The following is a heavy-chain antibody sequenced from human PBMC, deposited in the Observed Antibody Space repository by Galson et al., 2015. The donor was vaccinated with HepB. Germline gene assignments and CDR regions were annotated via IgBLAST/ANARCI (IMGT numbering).Heavy chain of an antibody. Sequence: SVKVSCKASGYTFTGYYMHWVRQAPGQGLEWMGRINPNSGGTNYAQKFQGRVTMTRDTSISTAYMELSRLRSDDTAVYYCARDLVDFPDAFDIWGQGTMVTVSS. D-gene: IGHD2-8*02. J-gene: IGHJ3*02. CDR1: GYTFTGYY. V-gene: IGHV1-2*06. CDR3: ARDLVDFPDAFDI. CDR2: INPNSGGT.